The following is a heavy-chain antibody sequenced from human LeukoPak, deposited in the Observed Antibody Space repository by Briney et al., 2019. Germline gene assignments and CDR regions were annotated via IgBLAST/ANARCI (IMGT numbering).Heavy chain of an antibody. CDR1: GFTFSSYA. J-gene: IGHJ3*02. Sequence: GRSLRLSCAASGFTFSSYAMHWVRQAPGKGLEWVAVTSYNGSNKYYADSVKGRFTISRDNSKNTLYLQMNSLRAEDTAVYYCAKSIAVAMYPGAFDIWGQGTMVTVSS. CDR2: TSYNGSNK. D-gene: IGHD6-19*01. V-gene: IGHV3-30-3*01. CDR3: AKSIAVAMYPGAFDI.